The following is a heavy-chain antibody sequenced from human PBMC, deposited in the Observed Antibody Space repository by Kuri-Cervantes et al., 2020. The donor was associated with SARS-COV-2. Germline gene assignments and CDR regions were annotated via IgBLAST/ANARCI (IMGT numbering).Heavy chain of an antibody. V-gene: IGHV3-30*03. J-gene: IGHJ4*02. CDR3: ARGRELGALGYYFDY. CDR1: GFTFSSYG. CDR2: ISYDGSNK. Sequence: GGSLRLSCAASGFTFSSYGMHWVRQAPGKGLEWVAVISYDGSNKYYANSVKGRFTISRDNSKNTLYLQMNSLRAEDTAVYYCARGRELGALGYYFDYWGQGTLVTVSS. D-gene: IGHD7-27*01.